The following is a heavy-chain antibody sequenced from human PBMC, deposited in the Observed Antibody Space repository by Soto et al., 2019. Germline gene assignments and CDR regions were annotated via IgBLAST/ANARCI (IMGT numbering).Heavy chain of an antibody. CDR3: ARGTHDYYYDSSGYYSPLDY. CDR2: IIPIFGTA. CDR1: GGTFSSYA. Sequence: ASVKVSCKASGGTFSSYAISWVRQAPGQGLEWMGGIIPIFGTANYAQKFQGRVTITADESTSTAYMELSSLRSEDTAVYYCARGTHDYYYDSSGYYSPLDYWGQGTLVTVSS. D-gene: IGHD3-22*01. J-gene: IGHJ4*02. V-gene: IGHV1-69*13.